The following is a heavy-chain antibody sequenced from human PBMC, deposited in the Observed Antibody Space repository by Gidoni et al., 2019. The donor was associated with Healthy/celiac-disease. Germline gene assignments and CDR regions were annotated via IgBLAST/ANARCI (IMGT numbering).Heavy chain of an antibody. V-gene: IGHV4-39*07. CDR3: ARDSSGFSN. J-gene: IGHJ4*02. CDR2: IYYSGST. Sequence: QLQLQESGPGLVKPSETLSPTCTVSGGSIISSSYYWGWIRQPPGKGLEWIGSIYYSGSTYYNPSLKSRVTISVDTSKNQFSLKLSSVTAADTAVYYCARDSSGFSNWGQGTLVTVSS. CDR1: GGSIISSSYY. D-gene: IGHD6-19*01.